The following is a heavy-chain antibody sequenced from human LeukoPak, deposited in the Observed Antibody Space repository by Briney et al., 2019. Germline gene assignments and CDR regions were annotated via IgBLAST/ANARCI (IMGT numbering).Heavy chain of an antibody. CDR3: ARVYYYGSGTYPSDYYYGMDV. D-gene: IGHD3-10*01. CDR2: IWYDGSNK. CDR1: GFTFTNYG. Sequence: GRSLRLSCAASGFTFTNYGMHWVRQAPGKVLEWVAVIWYDGSNKYYADSVKGRFTISRDNSKNTLYLQMNSLRAEDTAVYYCARVYYYGSGTYPSDYYYGMDVWGQGTAVTVSS. V-gene: IGHV3-33*01. J-gene: IGHJ6*02.